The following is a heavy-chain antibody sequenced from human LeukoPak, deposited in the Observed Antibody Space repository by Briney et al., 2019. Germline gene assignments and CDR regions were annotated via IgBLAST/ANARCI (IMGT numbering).Heavy chain of an antibody. Sequence: GASVKVSCKASGGTFSSYAISWVRQAPGQGLEWMGCIIPIFGTVNYAQKFQGRVTITTDESTSTAYMELSSLRSEDTAIYYCARDHCSGDSCYFFDYWGQGTLVTVSS. CDR3: ARDHCSGDSCYFFDY. D-gene: IGHD2-15*01. CDR1: GGTFSSYA. J-gene: IGHJ4*02. V-gene: IGHV1-69*05. CDR2: IIPIFGTV.